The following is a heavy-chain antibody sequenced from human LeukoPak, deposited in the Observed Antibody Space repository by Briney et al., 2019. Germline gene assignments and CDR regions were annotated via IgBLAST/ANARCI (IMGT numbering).Heavy chain of an antibody. V-gene: IGHV3-33*01. D-gene: IGHD2-2*01. CDR2: IWYDGSNK. J-gene: IGHJ4*02. CDR3: ARPMSVVPAAYDY. Sequence: PGGSLRLSCAASGFTFSSYGMHWVRQAPGKGLEWVGVIWYDGSNKYYGDSVKGRFTISRGNSKNTLSLQMDSLRAEDTAVYYCARPMSVVPAAYDYWGQGTLVTVSS. CDR1: GFTFSSYG.